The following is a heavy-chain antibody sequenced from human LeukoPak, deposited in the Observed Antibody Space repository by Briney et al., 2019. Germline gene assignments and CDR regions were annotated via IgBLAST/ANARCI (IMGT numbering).Heavy chain of an antibody. CDR1: GFTFSSYS. Sequence: GGSLRLSCAASGFTFSSYSMNWVRQAPGKGLEWVSSISSSSSYIYYADSVKGRFTISRDDAKNSLYLQMNSLRAEDTAVYYCERARITMVRGVISNEGCFDYWGQGTLVTVSS. D-gene: IGHD3-10*01. V-gene: IGHV3-21*01. CDR2: ISSSSSYI. J-gene: IGHJ4*02. CDR3: ERARITMVRGVISNEGCFDY.